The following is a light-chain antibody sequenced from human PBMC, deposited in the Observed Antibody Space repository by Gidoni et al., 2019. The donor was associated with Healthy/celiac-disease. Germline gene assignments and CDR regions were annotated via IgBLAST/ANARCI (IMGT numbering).Light chain of an antibody. J-gene: IGKJ5*01. CDR1: QSISSY. CDR2: AAS. Sequence: DIQMTQSPSYLSASVGDRVTITCRASQSISSYLNWYQQKPGKAPKLLIYAASSLQRVVPSRFSGSGSGTDFTLTISSLQPEDFATYYCQQSYSTPRITFGQGTRLEIK. V-gene: IGKV1-39*01. CDR3: QQSYSTPRIT.